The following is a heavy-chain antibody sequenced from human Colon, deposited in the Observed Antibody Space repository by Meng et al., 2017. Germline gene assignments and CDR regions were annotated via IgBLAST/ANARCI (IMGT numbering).Heavy chain of an antibody. D-gene: IGHD3-22*01. CDR2: ISYDSSVK. Sequence: GRSLRLSCAASGFTFSSYTMHWVRQAPGKGLEWVAIISYDSSVKYYADSVKGRFTISRDSSKNTLYLQMNSLRAEDTAVYYCARDPPSGYYDSSGYDPTPPTLDYWGQGTVVTVSS. V-gene: IGHV3-30*04. J-gene: IGHJ4*02. CDR1: GFTFSSYT. CDR3: ARDPPSGYYDSSGYDPTPPTLDY.